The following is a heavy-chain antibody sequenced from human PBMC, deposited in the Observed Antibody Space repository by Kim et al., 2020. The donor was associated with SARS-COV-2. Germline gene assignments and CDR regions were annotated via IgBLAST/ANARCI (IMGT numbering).Heavy chain of an antibody. CDR1: GFTFSSYG. Sequence: GGSLRLSCAASGFTFSSYGMHWVRQAPGKGLEWVAVIWYDGSNKYYADSVKGRFTISRDNSKNTLYLQMNSLRAEDTAVYYCARDGDRYYFDYWGQGTLVTVSS. CDR2: IWYDGSNK. CDR3: ARDGDRYYFDY. V-gene: IGHV3-33*01. D-gene: IGHD2-21*01. J-gene: IGHJ4*02.